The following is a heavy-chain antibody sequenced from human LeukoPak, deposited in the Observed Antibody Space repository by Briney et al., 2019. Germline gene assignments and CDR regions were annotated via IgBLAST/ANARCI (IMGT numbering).Heavy chain of an antibody. CDR2: INSDWSST. CDR3: ARDSNYDILTGFLYYYYYYGMDV. J-gene: IGHJ6*04. V-gene: IGHV3-74*01. D-gene: IGHD3-9*01. CDR1: GFTFSSYW. Sequence: GGSLRLSCAASGFTFSSYWMHWVREAPGKGLVWVSRINSDWSSTSYADSVKGRFTISRDNAQNTLYLQMNSLRAEDTAVYYCARDSNYDILTGFLYYYYYYGMDVWGKGTTVTVSS.